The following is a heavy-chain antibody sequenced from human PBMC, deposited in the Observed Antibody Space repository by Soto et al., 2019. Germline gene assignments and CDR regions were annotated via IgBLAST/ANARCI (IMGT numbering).Heavy chain of an antibody. CDR1: GFTFSSYG. V-gene: IGHV3-30*18. D-gene: IGHD6-19*01. CDR2: ISYDGSNK. CDR3: AKVLAVAGSC. Sequence: QVQLVESGGGVVQPGRSLRLSCAASGFTFSSYGMHWVRQAPGKGLEWVAVISYDGSNKYYADSVKGRFTISRDNSKNTLYLQMNSLRAEDTAVYYCAKVLAVAGSCWGQGTLVTVSS. J-gene: IGHJ4*02.